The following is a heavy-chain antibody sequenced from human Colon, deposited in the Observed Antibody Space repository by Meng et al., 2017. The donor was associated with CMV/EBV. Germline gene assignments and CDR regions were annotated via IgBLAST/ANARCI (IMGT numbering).Heavy chain of an antibody. CDR2: IDLDGGI. J-gene: IGHJ4*02. CDR1: GFIFSSYW. CDR3: ARGHSGDS. D-gene: IGHD5-18*01. V-gene: IGHV3-66*02. Sequence: GSLKISCAASGFIFSSYWMSWVRQAPGKGPEWVSVIDLDGGIHHADPAKGRFTISKDNSKNMFYLQMNSLKNEDTAVYYCARGHSGDSWGQGTLVTVSS.